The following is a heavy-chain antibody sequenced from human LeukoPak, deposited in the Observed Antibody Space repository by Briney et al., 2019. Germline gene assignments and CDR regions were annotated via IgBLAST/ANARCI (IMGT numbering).Heavy chain of an antibody. V-gene: IGHV3-21*01. D-gene: IGHD2-2*01. J-gene: IGHJ4*02. CDR3: ARVGYCSSSTCRNYFDY. CDR2: ITSTTNYI. Sequence: PGGSLRLSCAASGFPLSGCSMNWVRQAPGKGPEWVSFITSTTNYIYYADSVKGRFTISRDNAKNSLYLQMHSLRAEDTAVYYCARVGYCSSSTCRNYFDYWGQGTLVTVSS. CDR1: GFPLSGCS.